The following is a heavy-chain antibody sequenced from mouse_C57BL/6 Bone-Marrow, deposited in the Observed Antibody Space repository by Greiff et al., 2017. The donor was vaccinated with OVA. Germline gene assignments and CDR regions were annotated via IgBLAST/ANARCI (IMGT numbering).Heavy chain of an antibody. J-gene: IGHJ4*01. CDR3: ARRVFITTVVATDYYAMDY. CDR2: INPYNGGT. CDR1: GYTFTDYY. V-gene: IGHV1-19*01. D-gene: IGHD1-1*01. Sequence: VQLQQSGPVLVKPGASVKMSCKASGYTFTDYYMNWVKQSHGKSLEWIGVINPYNGGTSYNQKFKGKATLTVDKSSSTAYMELNSLTSEDSAVYYCARRVFITTVVATDYYAMDYWGQGTSVTVSS.